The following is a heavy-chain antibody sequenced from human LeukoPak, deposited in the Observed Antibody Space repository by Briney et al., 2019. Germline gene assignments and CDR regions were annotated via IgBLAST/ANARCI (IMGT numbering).Heavy chain of an antibody. J-gene: IGHJ3*02. CDR1: VRSISSYY. CDR2: IYYSGST. CDR3: ARLLRGHDAFDI. D-gene: IGHD2-8*01. Sequence: SETLSLTCTVSVRSISSYYWSWIRQPPGKGLEWIGYIYYSGSTNYNPSLKSRVTISVDTSKSQFSLKLSSVTAPDTAVYYCARLLRGHDAFDIWGQGTMVTVSS. V-gene: IGHV4-59*01.